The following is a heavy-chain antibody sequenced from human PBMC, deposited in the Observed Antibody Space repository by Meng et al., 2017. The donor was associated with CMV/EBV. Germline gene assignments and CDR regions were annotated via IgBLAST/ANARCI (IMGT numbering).Heavy chain of an antibody. CDR1: GGSVSSGSYY. CDR3: ARGLKKNRDIVVVPAASRNAFDI. D-gene: IGHD2-2*01. J-gene: IGHJ3*02. Sequence: SETLSLTCTVSGGSVSSGSYYWSWIRQPPGKGLEWIGYIYYSGSTNYNPSLKSRVTISVDTSKNQFSLKLSSVTAADTAVYYCARGLKKNRDIVVVPAASRNAFDIWGQGTMVTVSS. V-gene: IGHV4-61*01. CDR2: IYYSGST.